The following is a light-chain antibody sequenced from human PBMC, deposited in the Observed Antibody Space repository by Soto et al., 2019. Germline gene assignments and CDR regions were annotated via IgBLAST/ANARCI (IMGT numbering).Light chain of an antibody. J-gene: IGKJ1*01. CDR1: QSVSGN. CDR3: QQYNNWPPT. V-gene: IGKV3D-15*01. CDR2: GAS. Sequence: EIVMTQSPATLSVSPGERATLSCRASQSVSGNLAWYQQKPGQAPRHLIYGASTRATGIPARFSGSGSGTEFTLTISSLQSEDFAAYYCQQYNNWPPTFGQGTKVEIK.